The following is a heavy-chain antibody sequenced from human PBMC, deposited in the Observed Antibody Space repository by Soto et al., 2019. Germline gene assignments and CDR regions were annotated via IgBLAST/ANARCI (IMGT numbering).Heavy chain of an antibody. CDR3: ARGYSSSWYYFDY. V-gene: IGHV4-59*08. J-gene: IGHJ4*02. Sequence: PSETLSLTCTVSGGSISSYYWSWIRQPPGKGLEWIGYIYYSGSTNYNPSLKSRVTISVDTSKNQFSLKLSSVTAADTAVYYCARGYSSSWYYFDYWGQGTLVTVSS. CDR2: IYYSGST. D-gene: IGHD6-13*01. CDR1: GGSISSYY.